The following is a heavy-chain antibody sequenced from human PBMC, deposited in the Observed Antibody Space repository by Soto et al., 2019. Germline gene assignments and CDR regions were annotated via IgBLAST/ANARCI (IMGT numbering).Heavy chain of an antibody. CDR2: IIPIFGTA. CDR1: GGTFSSYA. D-gene: IGHD6-6*01. J-gene: IGHJ6*02. Sequence: QVQLVQSGAEVKKPGSSVKVSCKASGGTFSSYAISWVRQAPGQGLEWMGGIIPIFGTANYAQKFQGRVTITADESTSTAYMELSSLRSEDTAVYYCARPPSIAARREWERYYSYGMDVWGQGTTVTVSS. V-gene: IGHV1-69*12. CDR3: ARPPSIAARREWERYYSYGMDV.